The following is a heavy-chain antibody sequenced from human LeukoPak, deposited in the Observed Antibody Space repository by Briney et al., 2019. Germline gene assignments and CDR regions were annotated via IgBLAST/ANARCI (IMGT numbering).Heavy chain of an antibody. D-gene: IGHD2-2*01. CDR3: AREVPAASPHFDY. CDR1: GGSISSGGYY. CDR2: IYYSGST. V-gene: IGHV4-31*03. J-gene: IGHJ4*02. Sequence: SETLSLTCTVSGGSISSGGYYWSWIRQHPGKGLEWIGYIYYSGSTYYNPSLKSRVTISVDTSKNQFSLKPSSVTAADTAVYYCAREVPAASPHFDYWGQGTLVTVSS.